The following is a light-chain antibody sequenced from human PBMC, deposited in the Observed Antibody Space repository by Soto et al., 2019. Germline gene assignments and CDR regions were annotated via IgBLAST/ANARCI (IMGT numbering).Light chain of an antibody. J-gene: IGKJ1*01. CDR2: EAS. CDR1: QNINGW. Sequence: DIHMTQSPSTLSASVGDRVTITCRASQNINGWLAWYQQKPGKAPKLLIYEASTLERGVPSRFSGSGSGTDFTLTISSLEPEDSAVYYCQQYGSSPRTFGQGTKVDIK. CDR3: QQYGSSPRT. V-gene: IGKV1-5*03.